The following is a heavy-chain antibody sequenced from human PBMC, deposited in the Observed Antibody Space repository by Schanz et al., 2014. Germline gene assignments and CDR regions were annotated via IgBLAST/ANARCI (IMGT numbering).Heavy chain of an antibody. V-gene: IGHV3-53*01. CDR3: ARDGGRDGYNLAFDV. CDR1: GFTVNTNY. Sequence: EVQLVESGGGLIQPGGSLRLSCAVSGFTVNTNYMSWVRQAPGKGLEWISSMYINSGSTQYADSVKGRFIISRDSFKNTLFLQMNSLRAEDTAVYFCARDGGRDGYNLAFDVGGQGTLVTVSS. D-gene: IGHD5-12*01. J-gene: IGHJ3*01. CDR2: MYINSGST.